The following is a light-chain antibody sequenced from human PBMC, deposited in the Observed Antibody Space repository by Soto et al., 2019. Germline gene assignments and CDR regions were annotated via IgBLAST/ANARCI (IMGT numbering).Light chain of an antibody. CDR1: SSDVGSYNL. J-gene: IGLJ2*01. Sequence: QSALTQPASVSGSPGQSITISCTGTSSDVGSYNLVSWYQQHPGKAPKLIIYEGSKRPSGVSNRFSGSKSGKTASLTISGLQAEDEADYYCCSYAGSSSVVFGGGTKVTVL. V-gene: IGLV2-23*01. CDR2: EGS. CDR3: CSYAGSSSVV.